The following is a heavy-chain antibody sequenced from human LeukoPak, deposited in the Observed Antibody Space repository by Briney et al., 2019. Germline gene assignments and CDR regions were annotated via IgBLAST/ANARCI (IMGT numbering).Heavy chain of an antibody. Sequence: SETLSLTCAVYGGSFSGYYWSWIRQPPGKGLEWIGEINHSGSTNYNPSLKSRVTISVDTSKNQFSLKLSSVTAADTAVYYCAKDIFMTTVVKEKKRFDYWGQGTLVTVSS. CDR2: INHSGST. D-gene: IGHD4-23*01. J-gene: IGHJ4*02. V-gene: IGHV4-34*01. CDR1: GGSFSGYY. CDR3: AKDIFMTTVVKEKKRFDY.